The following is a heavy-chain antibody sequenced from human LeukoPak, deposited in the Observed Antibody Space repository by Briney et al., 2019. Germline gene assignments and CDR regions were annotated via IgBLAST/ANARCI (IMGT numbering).Heavy chain of an antibody. CDR2: IYLSGST. Sequence: SGTLSLTCAVSGGSISSSNWWSWVRQPPGKGLEWIGEIYLSGSTNYNPSLKSRVTISVNKSKNQFSLKLNSVTAADTAVYYCARDDSSGSLPYWGRGTLVTVSS. D-gene: IGHD3-22*01. V-gene: IGHV4-4*02. CDR3: ARDDSSGSLPY. J-gene: IGHJ4*02. CDR1: GGSISSSNW.